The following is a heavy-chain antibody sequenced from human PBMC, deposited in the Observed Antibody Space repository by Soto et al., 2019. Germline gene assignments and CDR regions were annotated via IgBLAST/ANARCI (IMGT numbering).Heavy chain of an antibody. D-gene: IGHD4-17*01. J-gene: IGHJ4*01. CDR2: ISGDSTI. V-gene: IGHV3-11*01. CDR1: GFTFSGFH. Sequence: QVQLVESGGGLVEPGGSLRLSCAAFGFTFSGFHMSWIRQAPGKGLEWLSCISGDSTITYADSVKGRLTISRDNAKNSPYLHMNSLRAEDTAVYYCARERMTSFAYRGHESLITVSS. CDR3: ARERMTSFAY.